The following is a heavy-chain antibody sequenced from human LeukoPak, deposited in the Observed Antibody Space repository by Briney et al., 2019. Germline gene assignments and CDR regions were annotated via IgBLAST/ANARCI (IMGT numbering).Heavy chain of an antibody. D-gene: IGHD7-27*01. CDR1: GGSISSYY. V-gene: IGHV4-59*08. Sequence: SETLSLTCTASGGSISSYYWSWIRQPPGKGLEWIGYIYYSGSTNYNPSLKSRVTISVDTSKNQFSLKLSSVTAADTAVYYCASWAYYYGMDVWGQGTTVTVSS. CDR3: ASWAYYYGMDV. J-gene: IGHJ6*02. CDR2: IYYSGST.